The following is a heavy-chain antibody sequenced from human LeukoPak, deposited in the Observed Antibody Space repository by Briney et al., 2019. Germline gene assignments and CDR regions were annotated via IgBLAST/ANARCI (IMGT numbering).Heavy chain of an antibody. CDR1: GFTFSSYG. J-gene: IGHJ4*02. CDR3: AKDHPSGCPDY. CDR2: IRYDGNNK. D-gene: IGHD6-19*01. Sequence: GGSLRLSCAASGFTFSSYGMHWVRQAPGKGPEWVAFIRYDGNNKYYADSVKGRFTISRDNSKNTLYLQMNSLRTEDTAVYYCAKDHPSGCPDYWGQGTLVTVSS. V-gene: IGHV3-30*02.